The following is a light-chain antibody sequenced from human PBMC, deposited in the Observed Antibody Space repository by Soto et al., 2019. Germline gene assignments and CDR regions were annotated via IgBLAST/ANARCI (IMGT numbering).Light chain of an antibody. Sequence: ENGVTQCPGTLSVSPGERATLSCRAGQGVTTNFAWYQQKSGQSPRLLIYDVSIRATGVPARFSGTGSETDFTLTISGLQSEDSAVYFCQQYNNWPFPFGQGTRLEIK. J-gene: IGKJ5*01. CDR3: QQYNNWPFP. V-gene: IGKV3-15*01. CDR1: QGVTTN. CDR2: DVS.